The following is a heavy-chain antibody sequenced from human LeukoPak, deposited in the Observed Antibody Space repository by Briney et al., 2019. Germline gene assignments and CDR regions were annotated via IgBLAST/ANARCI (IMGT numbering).Heavy chain of an antibody. J-gene: IGHJ4*02. CDR1: GDSITSRNW. CDR2: VSPSGTT. CDR3: ARGDNHIFDY. D-gene: IGHD1-14*01. V-gene: IGHV4-4*02. Sequence: SETLSLTCAVLGDSITSRNWWSWIRQSPGKGLEWIGEVSPSGTTKYNPSLKSRVTISIETSKNVFSLKISSLTAADTAVYYCARGDNHIFDYWGPGNLVTVSS.